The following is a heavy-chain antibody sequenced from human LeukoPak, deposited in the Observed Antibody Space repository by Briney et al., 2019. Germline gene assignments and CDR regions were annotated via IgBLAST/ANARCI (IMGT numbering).Heavy chain of an antibody. CDR2: INSDGSSI. Sequence: GGSLRLSCAASGFTFSSHWMHWVRQAPGKGLVWVSRINSDGSSISYADSVKGRFTISRDNAKNTLYLQMNSLRAEDTAVYYCARVNNYYDSSGYRIWGQGTLVTVSS. J-gene: IGHJ4*02. CDR3: ARVNNYYDSSGYRI. V-gene: IGHV3-74*01. D-gene: IGHD3-22*01. CDR1: GFTFSSHW.